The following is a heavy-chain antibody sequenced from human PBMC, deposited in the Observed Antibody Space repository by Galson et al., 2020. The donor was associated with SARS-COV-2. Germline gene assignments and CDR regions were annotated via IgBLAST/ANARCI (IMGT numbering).Heavy chain of an antibody. J-gene: IGHJ4*02. CDR1: GGSISSSSYY. Sequence: SETLSLTCTVSGGSISSSSYYWGWIRQPPGKGLEWIGSIYYSGSTYYNPSLKSRVTISVDTSKNQFSLKLSSVTAADTAVYYCARDRSSSWHYFDYWGQGTLVTVSS. CDR2: IYYSGST. D-gene: IGHD6-13*01. CDR3: ARDRSSSWHYFDY. V-gene: IGHV4-39*07.